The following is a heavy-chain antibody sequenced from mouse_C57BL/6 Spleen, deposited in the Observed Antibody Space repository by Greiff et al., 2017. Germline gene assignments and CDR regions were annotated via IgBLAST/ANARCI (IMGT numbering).Heavy chain of an antibody. D-gene: IGHD2-2*01. CDR1: GYTFTSYW. CDR3: ARRGGYDVGGYYFDY. J-gene: IGHJ2*01. V-gene: IGHV1-69*01. Sequence: QVQLQQPGAELVMPGASVKLSCKASGYTFTSYWMHWVKQRPGQGLEWIGEIDPSDSYTNYNQKFKGKSTLTVDKSSSTAYMQLSSLTSEDSAVYYGARRGGYDVGGYYFDYWGQGTTLTVSS. CDR2: IDPSDSYT.